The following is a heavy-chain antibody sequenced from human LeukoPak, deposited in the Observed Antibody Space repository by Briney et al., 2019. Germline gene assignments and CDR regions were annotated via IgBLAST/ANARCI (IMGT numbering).Heavy chain of an antibody. D-gene: IGHD2-15*01. CDR1: GFTVSSNC. CDR2: IYSGGST. J-gene: IGHJ4*02. Sequence: GGSLRLSCAASGFTVSSNCMSWVRQAPGMGLEWVSVIYSGGSTYYADSVKGRFTISRDNSKNTLYLQMNSLRAEDTAVYYCAKSPHIVVVVAATSNYFDYWGQGTLVTVSS. V-gene: IGHV3-53*01. CDR3: AKSPHIVVVVAATSNYFDY.